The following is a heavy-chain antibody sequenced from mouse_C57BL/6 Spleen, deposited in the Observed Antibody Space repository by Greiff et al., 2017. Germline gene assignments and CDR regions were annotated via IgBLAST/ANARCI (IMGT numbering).Heavy chain of an antibody. D-gene: IGHD2-10*01. CDR3: TTASRAYPYYFDE. Sequence: VQLKESGAELVRPGASVKLSCTASGFNIKDYYMHWVKQRPEQGLEWIGRIDPEDGDTEYAPKFQGKATMTADTSSNTAYLQLSSLTSEDTAVDYGTTASRAYPYYFDEWGQGTTLTVSS. CDR2: IDPEDGDT. CDR1: GFNIKDYY. J-gene: IGHJ2*01. V-gene: IGHV14-1*01.